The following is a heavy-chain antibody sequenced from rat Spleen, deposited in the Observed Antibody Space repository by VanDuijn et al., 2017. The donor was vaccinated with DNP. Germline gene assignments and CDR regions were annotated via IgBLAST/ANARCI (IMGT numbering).Heavy chain of an antibody. CDR3: TREEPRVLYYFSSLFDY. V-gene: IGHV2S12*01. D-gene: IGHD1-2*01. Sequence: QVQLKESGPGLVQPSQTLSLTCTVSGFPLTKYGVSWVRQPPGKGLEWLAAMSSGGSSYFNSALKSRLSIRRDTSTSQVFLEMNSLQTEDTAIYFCTREEPRVLYYFSSLFDYWGQGVMVTVSS. CDR2: MSSGGSS. J-gene: IGHJ2*01. CDR1: GFPLTKYG.